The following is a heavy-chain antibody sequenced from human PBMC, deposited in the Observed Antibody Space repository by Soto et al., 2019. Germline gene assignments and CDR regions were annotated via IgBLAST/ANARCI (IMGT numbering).Heavy chain of an antibody. J-gene: IGHJ5*02. D-gene: IGHD2-2*01. V-gene: IGHV3-21*01. CDR1: GFSFSNYG. CDR3: ARSDCTSTSCYVVWFDP. Sequence: EVQLVESGGGLVKPGGSLRLSCAVSGFSFSNYGMNWVRQAPGKGLEWVSSISSSSSYISYADSVKGRFTISRDNAQNSVYLQMNSLRAEDTAVYYCARSDCTSTSCYVVWFDPWGQGTLVTVSS. CDR2: ISSSSSYI.